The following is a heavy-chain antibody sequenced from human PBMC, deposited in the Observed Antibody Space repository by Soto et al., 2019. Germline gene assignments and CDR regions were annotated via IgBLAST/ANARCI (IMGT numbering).Heavy chain of an antibody. CDR3: AKDSGSFDDAFDI. V-gene: IGHV3-23*01. D-gene: IGHD1-26*01. CDR2: ISGSGGST. Sequence: EVQLLESGGGLVQPGGSLRLSCAASGFTFSSYAMSWVHQAPGKGLEWVSAISGSGGSTYYADSVKGRFTISRDNSKNTLYLQMNSLRAEDTAVYYCAKDSGSFDDAFDIWGQGTMVTVSS. CDR1: GFTFSSYA. J-gene: IGHJ3*02.